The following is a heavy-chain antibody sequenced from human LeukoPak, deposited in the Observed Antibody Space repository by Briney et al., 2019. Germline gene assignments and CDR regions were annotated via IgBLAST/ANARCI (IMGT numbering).Heavy chain of an antibody. Sequence: PSETLSLTCTVSGGSISSYYWSWIRQPAGKGLEWIGRIYTSGSTNYDPSLKSRVTMSVDTSKNQFSLKLSSVTAADTAVYYCARDGRVVPAAHWFDPWGQGTLVTVSS. CDR2: IYTSGST. CDR1: GGSISSYY. V-gene: IGHV4-4*07. J-gene: IGHJ5*02. D-gene: IGHD2-2*01. CDR3: ARDGRVVPAAHWFDP.